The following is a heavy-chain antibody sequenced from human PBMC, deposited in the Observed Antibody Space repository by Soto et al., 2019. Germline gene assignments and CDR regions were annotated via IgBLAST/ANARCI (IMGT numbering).Heavy chain of an antibody. D-gene: IGHD3-10*01. CDR1: GFTFSSYA. CDR2: ISGSGGST. J-gene: IGHJ4*02. CDR3: VTPPTRFDYYGSGRHGG. V-gene: IGHV3-23*01. Sequence: GGSLRLSCAASGFTFSSYAMSWVRQAPGKGLEWVSAISGSGGSTYYADSVKGRFTISRDNSKNTLYLQMNSLRAEDTAVYYCVTPPTRFDYYGSGRHGGWGQGTLVTVSS.